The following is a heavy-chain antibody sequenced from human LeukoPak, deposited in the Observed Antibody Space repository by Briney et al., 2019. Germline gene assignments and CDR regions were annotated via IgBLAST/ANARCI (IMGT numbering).Heavy chain of an antibody. Sequence: SETLSLTCTVSGGSISSYYWSWIRQPPGKGLEWIGYTSTSGNTNYNPSLKSRITISVDTSNNQFSLMLSSVTAADTAVYYCARSGVYSYGNFDSWGLGILVTVSS. CDR1: GGSISSYY. V-gene: IGHV4-4*09. D-gene: IGHD5-18*01. J-gene: IGHJ4*02. CDR3: ARSGVYSYGNFDS. CDR2: TSTSGNT.